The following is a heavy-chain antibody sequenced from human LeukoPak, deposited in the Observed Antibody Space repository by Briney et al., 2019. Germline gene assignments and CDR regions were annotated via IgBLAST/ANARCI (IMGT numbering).Heavy chain of an antibody. CDR3: GREGAGAGRVDY. D-gene: IGHD6-13*01. V-gene: IGHV3-48*03. J-gene: IGHJ4*02. CDR1: GFTFSSYE. Sequence: GGSLRLSCAASGFTFSSYEMNWVRQAPGKGLEWVSYISSSGSTIYYADSVKGRFTISRDNAKNSLYLQMNSLRAEDTAVYYCGREGAGAGRVDYWGQGTLVTVSS. CDR2: ISSSGSTI.